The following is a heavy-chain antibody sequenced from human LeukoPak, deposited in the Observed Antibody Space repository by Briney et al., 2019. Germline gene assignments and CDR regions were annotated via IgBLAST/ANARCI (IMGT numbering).Heavy chain of an antibody. D-gene: IGHD6-19*01. Sequence: SQTLSLTCAISGDSVSSNSAAWNWIRQSPSRGLEWLGRTYYRSKWYNGYAESVKSRITINPDTSKNQFPLQLNSVTPEDTAVYYCTRDEQWLVYFDCWGQGTLVTVSS. CDR3: TRDEQWLVYFDC. CDR2: TYYRSKWYN. CDR1: GDSVSSNSAA. J-gene: IGHJ4*02. V-gene: IGHV6-1*01.